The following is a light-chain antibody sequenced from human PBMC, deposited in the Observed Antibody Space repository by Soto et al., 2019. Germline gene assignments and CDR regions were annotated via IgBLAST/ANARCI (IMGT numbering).Light chain of an antibody. V-gene: IGKV3-15*01. CDR1: QSVSSN. J-gene: IGKJ3*01. CDR3: QQYNNWPLT. CDR2: GAS. Sequence: EIVMTQSPATLSVSPGERATLSCRASQSVSSNLAWYQQNPGQAPRLLIYGASTRATGIPARFSGSGSGTEFTLTISSLQSEDFAVYYCQQYNNWPLTFGPGIKVDIK.